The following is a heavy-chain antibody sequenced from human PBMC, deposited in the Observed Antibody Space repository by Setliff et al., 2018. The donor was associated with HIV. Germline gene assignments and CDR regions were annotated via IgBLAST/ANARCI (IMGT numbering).Heavy chain of an antibody. J-gene: IGHJ6*02. CDR1: GFTFSSYA. CDR3: ARSVIGYYYYGMEV. Sequence: PGGSLRLSCAASGFTFSSYAMHWVRQAPGKGLEWVAVISYDGSNKYYADSVKGRFTISRDNSKNTLYLQMTSLRAEDTAVYYCARSVIGYYYYGMEVWGQGTLVTVSS. V-gene: IGHV3-30*01. D-gene: IGHD3-10*01. CDR2: ISYDGSNK.